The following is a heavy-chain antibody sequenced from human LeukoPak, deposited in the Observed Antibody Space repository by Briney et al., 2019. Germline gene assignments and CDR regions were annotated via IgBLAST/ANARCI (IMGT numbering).Heavy chain of an antibody. J-gene: IGHJ1*01. CDR2: ISGSGGST. CDR1: GFTFSTYA. Sequence: GGSLRLSCAASGFTFSTYAMSWVRQAPGKGLKWVSAISGSGGSTYYADSVKGRLTISRDNAKNSLYLQMNSLRAEDTAVYYCASLTYYFDSSGYYPGYFQHWGQGTLVTVSP. D-gene: IGHD3-22*01. V-gene: IGHV3-23*01. CDR3: ASLTYYFDSSGYYPGYFQH.